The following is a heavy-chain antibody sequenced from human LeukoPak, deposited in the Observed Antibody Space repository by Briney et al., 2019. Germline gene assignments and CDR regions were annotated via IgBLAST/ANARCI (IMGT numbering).Heavy chain of an antibody. J-gene: IGHJ4*02. D-gene: IGHD1-1*01. V-gene: IGHV3-7*01. CDR2: IKQDGSDK. CDR3: ARLTGTTGFDY. Sequence: PGGSLRLSCAASGFPFSSYWMSWVRQAPGKGLEWVANIKQDGSDKYYVDSVKSRFTISRDNAKNSLYLQLNSLRADDTAVYYCARLTGTTGFDYWGQGTLVTVSS. CDR1: GFPFSSYW.